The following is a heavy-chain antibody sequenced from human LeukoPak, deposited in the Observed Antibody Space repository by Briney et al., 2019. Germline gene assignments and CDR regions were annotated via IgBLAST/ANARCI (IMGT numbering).Heavy chain of an antibody. J-gene: IGHJ4*02. CDR1: GFTFNSYA. Sequence: GGSLRLSCAASGFTFNSYAMSWVRQAPGKGLEWVSAISGSGGSTYYADSVKGRFTISRDNSKNTLYLQMNSLRAEDTAVYYCAKGESYCYDSSVYYYHYWGQGTLVTVSS. V-gene: IGHV3-23*01. CDR3: AKGESYCYDSSVYYYHY. CDR2: ISGSGGST. D-gene: IGHD3-22*01.